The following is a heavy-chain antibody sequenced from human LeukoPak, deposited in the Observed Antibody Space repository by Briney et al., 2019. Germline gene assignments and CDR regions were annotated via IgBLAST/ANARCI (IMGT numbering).Heavy chain of an antibody. CDR3: ARDEYYYDSSGYYGDFDY. CDR2: ISXSCSTI. Sequence: GGSLRLSCAASGFTFSDYYMSWIRQAPXXXXXWVSXISXSCSTIYYADSVKGRFTISRDNAKNSLYLQMNSLRAEDTAVYYCARDEYYYDSSGYYGDFDYWGQGTLVTVSS. V-gene: IGHV3-11*01. D-gene: IGHD3-22*01. J-gene: IGHJ4*02. CDR1: GFTFSDYY.